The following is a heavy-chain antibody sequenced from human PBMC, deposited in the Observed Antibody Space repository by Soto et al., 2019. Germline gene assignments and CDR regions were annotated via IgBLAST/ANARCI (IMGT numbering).Heavy chain of an antibody. D-gene: IGHD3-10*01. J-gene: IGHJ4*02. CDR2: ISSSSSTI. Sequence: GGSLRLSCAASGFTFSSYSMNWVRQAPGKGLEWVSYISSSSSTIYYADSVKGRFTISRDNAKNSLYLQMNSLRAEDTAVYYCARAYYYGSGSYPAPYYFDYWGQGTLVTVSS. V-gene: IGHV3-48*01. CDR3: ARAYYYGSGSYPAPYYFDY. CDR1: GFTFSSYS.